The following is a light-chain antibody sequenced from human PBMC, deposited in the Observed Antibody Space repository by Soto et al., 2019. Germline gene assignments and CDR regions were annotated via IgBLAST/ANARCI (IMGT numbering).Light chain of an antibody. J-gene: IGLJ2*01. CDR3: SSYAGSNNFVV. Sequence: QSVLTQPPSASGSPGQSVTLSCTGTSSDVGGFNYVSWYQQHPGKAPKRMIYAVNKRPSGVPDRFSGSKSGNTASLTVSGLQAEDEADYYCSSYAGSNNFVVFGGGTKLTVL. CDR1: SSDVGGFNY. CDR2: AVN. V-gene: IGLV2-8*01.